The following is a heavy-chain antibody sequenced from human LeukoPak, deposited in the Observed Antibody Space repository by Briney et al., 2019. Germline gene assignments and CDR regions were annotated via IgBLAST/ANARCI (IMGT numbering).Heavy chain of an antibody. CDR2: IYSGGST. Sequence: PGGSLRLSCAASGFTVSSNYMSWVRQAPGKGLEWVSVIYSGGSTYYADSVKGRFTISRDNAKNSLYLQMNSLRAEDTAVYYCASSGYSYKDDYWGQGTLVTVSS. CDR3: ASSGYSYKDDY. D-gene: IGHD5-18*01. J-gene: IGHJ4*02. V-gene: IGHV3-53*01. CDR1: GFTVSSNY.